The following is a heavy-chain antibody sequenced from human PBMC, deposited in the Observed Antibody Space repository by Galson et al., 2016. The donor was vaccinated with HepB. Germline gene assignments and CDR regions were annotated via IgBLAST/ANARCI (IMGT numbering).Heavy chain of an antibody. Sequence: SLRLSCAASGFTFSIYSMNWVRQSPGKGLEWISYIDGESGIILYADSVKGRFTISRDNAENSLHLQVVTLRGEDTAVYYCARDGTGTGSYSGAFYWGQGALVTVSS. CDR3: ARDGTGTGSYSGAFY. J-gene: IGHJ4*02. CDR2: IDGESGII. CDR1: GFTFSIYS. V-gene: IGHV3-48*04. D-gene: IGHD1-26*01.